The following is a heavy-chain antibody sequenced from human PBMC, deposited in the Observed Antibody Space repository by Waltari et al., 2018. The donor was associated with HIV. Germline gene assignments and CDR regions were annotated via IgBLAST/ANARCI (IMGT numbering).Heavy chain of an antibody. V-gene: IGHV4-34*01. D-gene: IGHD6-13*01. CDR3: ARARNSSSRSFGI. Sequence: QVQLQQWGAGLLKPSETLSLTCAVYGGSFSGYYWSWIRQPPGKGLEWIGEINHSGSTSYNPSLKSRVTLSVGTSKNQFSLKLSSVTAADTAVYYCARARNSSSRSFGIWGQGTMVTVSS. J-gene: IGHJ3*02. CDR1: GGSFSGYY. CDR2: INHSGST.